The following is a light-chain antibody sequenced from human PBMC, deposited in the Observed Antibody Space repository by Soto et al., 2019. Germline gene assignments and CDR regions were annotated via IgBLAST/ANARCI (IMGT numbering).Light chain of an antibody. CDR2: DVS. V-gene: IGLV2-14*03. J-gene: IGLJ2*01. CDR3: SSYTTSSTLV. CDR1: SSNIGSNY. Sequence: QSVLTQPPSASGTPGQRVTISCSGSSSNIGSNYVYWYQHHPGKAPKLMTYDVSNRPSGVSNRFSGSKSGNTASLIISGLQTEDEADYYCSSYTTSSTLVFGGGTKVTVL.